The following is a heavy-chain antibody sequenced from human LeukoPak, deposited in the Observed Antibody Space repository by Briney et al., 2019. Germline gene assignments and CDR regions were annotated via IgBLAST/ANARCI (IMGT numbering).Heavy chain of an antibody. CDR3: ARTPSDYYGSGSNRQVRLYFDY. V-gene: IGHV4-59*01. D-gene: IGHD3-10*01. CDR1: GGSISSYY. J-gene: IGHJ4*02. Sequence: SETLSLTCTVSGGSISSYYWSWIRQPPGKGLEWIGYIYYSGSTNYNPSLKSRVTLSIDTSKNQFSLKLSSVTAADTAVYYCARTPSDYYGSGSNRQVRLYFDYWGPGTLATVSS. CDR2: IYYSGST.